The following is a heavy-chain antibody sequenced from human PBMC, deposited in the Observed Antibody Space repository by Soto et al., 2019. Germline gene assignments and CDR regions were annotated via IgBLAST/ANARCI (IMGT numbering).Heavy chain of an antibody. CDR3: VKDGSSGWPYFYDMDV. V-gene: IGHV3-30*18. CDR1: GFNFSSYG. CDR2: ISYDGRNK. Sequence: VQLVESGGGLVQPGGSLRLSCAASGFNFSSYGMHWVRQAPGKGLEWVAVISYDGRNKYYADAVKGRFTISRDNSKNTLYLQMSSLRAEDTAVYYCVKDGSSGWPYFYDMDVWGQGTTVTVSS. J-gene: IGHJ6*02. D-gene: IGHD6-19*01.